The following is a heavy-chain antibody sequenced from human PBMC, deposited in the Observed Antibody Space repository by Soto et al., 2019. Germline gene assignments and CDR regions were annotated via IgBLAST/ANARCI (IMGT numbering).Heavy chain of an antibody. CDR1: GYTFTSYA. V-gene: IGHV1-3*01. Sequence: QVQLVQSGAEVKKPGASVNVSCMASGYTFTSYAMHWVRQAPGQRLEWMGWINAGNGNTKYSQKFQGRVTITRDTSASTAYMELSSLRSEDSAVYYCARDPGYSYGYNWGQGTLVTVSS. J-gene: IGHJ4*02. D-gene: IGHD5-18*01. CDR2: INAGNGNT. CDR3: ARDPGYSYGYN.